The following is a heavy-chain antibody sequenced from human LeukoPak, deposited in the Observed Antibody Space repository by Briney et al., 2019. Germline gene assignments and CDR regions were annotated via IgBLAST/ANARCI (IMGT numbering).Heavy chain of an antibody. CDR2: IYHSGST. D-gene: IGHD6-19*01. CDR3: ARAGYSSGWYYYGMDV. V-gene: IGHV4-39*07. J-gene: IGHJ6*02. Sequence: SETLSLTCTGSGGSISSSNYYWGWIRQPPGKGLEWIGSIYHSGSTYYNPSLKSRVTISVDTSKNQFSLKLSSVTAADTAVYYCARAGYSSGWYYYGMDVWGQGTTVTVSS. CDR1: GGSISSSNYY.